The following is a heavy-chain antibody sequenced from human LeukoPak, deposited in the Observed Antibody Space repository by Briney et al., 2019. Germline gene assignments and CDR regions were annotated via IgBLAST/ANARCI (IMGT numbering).Heavy chain of an antibody. CDR1: GFTFSTYG. CDR2: VWSDGNGK. Sequence: HPGGSLRLSCAASGFTFSTYGMHWVRQAPGKGLEWVALVWSDGNGKFYADSVKGRFTISRDNSKNTLYLQMNSLRAEDTAVYYCVSVLTVRFDSWGQGTLVTVSS. J-gene: IGHJ4*02. V-gene: IGHV3-33*01. D-gene: IGHD4-17*01. CDR3: VSVLTVRFDS.